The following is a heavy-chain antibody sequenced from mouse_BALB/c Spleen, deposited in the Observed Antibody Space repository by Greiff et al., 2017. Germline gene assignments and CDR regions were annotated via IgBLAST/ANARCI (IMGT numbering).Heavy chain of an antibody. CDR1: GFTFSSYT. CDR2: ISSGGSYT. CDR3: TRANYYGSSSYFDY. V-gene: IGHV5-6-4*01. J-gene: IGHJ2*01. Sequence: EVNLVESGGGLVKPGGSLKLSCAASGFTFSSYTMSWVRQTPEKRLEWVATISSGGSYTYYPDSVKGRFTISRDNAKNTLYLQMSSLKSEDTAMYYCTRANYYGSSSYFDYWGQGTTLTVSS. D-gene: IGHD1-1*01.